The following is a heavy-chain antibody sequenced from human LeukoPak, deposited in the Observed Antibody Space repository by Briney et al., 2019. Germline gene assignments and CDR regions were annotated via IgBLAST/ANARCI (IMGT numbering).Heavy chain of an antibody. CDR1: GDSISSGSYY. J-gene: IGHJ3*02. D-gene: IGHD3-22*01. Sequence: SETLSLTCTVPGDSISSGSYYWSWIRQPAGKGLEWIGRIYTSGSTNYHPSLKSRVTISVDTSKNQFSLKLSSVTAADTAVYYCARPSDRYYDSSGRLIDAFDIWGQGTMVTVSS. CDR2: IYTSGST. CDR3: ARPSDRYYDSSGRLIDAFDI. V-gene: IGHV4-61*02.